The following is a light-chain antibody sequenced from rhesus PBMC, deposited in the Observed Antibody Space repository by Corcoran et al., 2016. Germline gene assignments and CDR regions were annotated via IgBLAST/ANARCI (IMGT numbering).Light chain of an antibody. CDR1: QGISNN. CDR3: QHGNFIPN. J-gene: IGKJ2*01. V-gene: IGKV1S17*01. CDR2: TQS. Sequence: DIQMTQSPSSLSASVGDRVTITCQASQGISNNLDWYQKKPGKVPKHLYYTQSTLKSGVPSRFSGSGAGTDFTITISSLRPEDFANYYCQHGNFIPNFGQGTRVEIK.